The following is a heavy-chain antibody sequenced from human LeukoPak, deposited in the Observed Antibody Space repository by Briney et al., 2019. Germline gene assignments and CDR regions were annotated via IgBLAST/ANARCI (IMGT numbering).Heavy chain of an antibody. V-gene: IGHV4-34*01. D-gene: IGHD3-10*01. CDR2: INHSGST. J-gene: IGHJ5*02. CDR1: GGSFSGYY. Sequence: SETLSLTCAVYGGSFSGYYWSWIRQPPGKGLEWIGEINHSGSTNYNPSLKSRVTISVDTSKNQFSLKLSSVTAADTAVYYCARDEAVKYYGSGSYHWFDPWGQGTLVTVSS. CDR3: ARDEAVKYYGSGSYHWFDP.